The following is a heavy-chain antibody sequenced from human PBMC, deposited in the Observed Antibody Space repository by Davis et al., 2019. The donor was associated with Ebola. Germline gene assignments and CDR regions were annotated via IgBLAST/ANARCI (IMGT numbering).Heavy chain of an antibody. CDR2: IRSKANSYAT. CDR3: TRVVPAAIPYYYYGMDV. V-gene: IGHV3-73*01. Sequence: PGGSLRLSCAASGFTFSGSAMHWVRQASGKGLEWVGRIRSKANSYATAYAASVKGRFTISRDDSKNTAYLQMNSLKTEDTAVYYCTRVVPAAIPYYYYGMDVWGQGTTVTVSS. D-gene: IGHD2-2*01. J-gene: IGHJ6*02. CDR1: GFTFSGSA.